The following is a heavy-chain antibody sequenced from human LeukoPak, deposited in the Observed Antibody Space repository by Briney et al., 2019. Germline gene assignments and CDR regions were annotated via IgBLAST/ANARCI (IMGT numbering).Heavy chain of an antibody. CDR3: ARVDGSCSGGSCPSGNWFDP. J-gene: IGHJ5*02. Sequence: SETLSLTCAVSGGSISSSNWWSWVRQPPGKGLEWIGEIYHSGSTNYNPSLKSRVIISVDTSKNQFSLKLNSVTAADTAVYYCARVDGSCSGGSCPSGNWFDPWGQGTLVTVSS. V-gene: IGHV4-4*02. D-gene: IGHD2-15*01. CDR1: GGSISSSNW. CDR2: IYHSGST.